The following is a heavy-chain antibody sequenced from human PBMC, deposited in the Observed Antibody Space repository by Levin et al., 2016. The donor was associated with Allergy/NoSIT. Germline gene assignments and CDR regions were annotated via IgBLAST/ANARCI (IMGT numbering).Heavy chain of an antibody. Sequence: SETLSLTCTVSGGSISSSTYYWGWIRQPPGKGLEWIGSIYYSGSTYYNASLRSRVSISADTSKNQISLRLYSVTAADAAIYYCARQAQEERCSSISCYEVRLHWYFDLWGRGTLVTVSS. CDR1: GGSISSSTYY. D-gene: IGHD2-2*01. CDR2: IYYSGST. V-gene: IGHV4-39*01. J-gene: IGHJ2*01. CDR3: ARQAQEERCSSISCYEVRLHWYFDL.